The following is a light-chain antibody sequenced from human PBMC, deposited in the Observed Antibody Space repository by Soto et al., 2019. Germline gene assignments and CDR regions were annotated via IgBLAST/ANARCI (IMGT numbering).Light chain of an antibody. Sequence: QSALTQPPSASGSPGQSVTISCTGTSSDVGGYNYVSWYQQHPGKAPKLMIYEVSKRPSGVPDRFSGSKSGNTASLTVSGLQAEEEADYYCSSYAGSNNFGVVFGGGTKLTV. J-gene: IGLJ2*01. CDR1: SSDVGGYNY. V-gene: IGLV2-8*01. CDR2: EVS. CDR3: SSYAGSNNFGVV.